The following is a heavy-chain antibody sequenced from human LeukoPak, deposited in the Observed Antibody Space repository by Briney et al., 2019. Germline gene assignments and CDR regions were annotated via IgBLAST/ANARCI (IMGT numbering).Heavy chain of an antibody. CDR2: IIPIFGTA. Sequence: SVKVSCKASGGTFSSYAISWVRQAPGQGLEWMGGIIPIFGTANYAQKFQGRVTITADESTSTAYMGLSSLRSEDTAVYYCARARYNGLVIQYYFDYWGQGTLVTVSS. V-gene: IGHV1-69*01. J-gene: IGHJ4*02. CDR1: GGTFSSYA. CDR3: ARARYNGLVIQYYFDY. D-gene: IGHD3/OR15-3a*01.